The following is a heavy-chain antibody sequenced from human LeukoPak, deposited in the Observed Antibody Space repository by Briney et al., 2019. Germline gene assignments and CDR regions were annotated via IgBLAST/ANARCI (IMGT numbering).Heavy chain of an antibody. CDR3: AKERYSGYGFDY. V-gene: IGHV3-23*01. Sequence: GXXLRLSCAASGFTFSSYAMSWVRQAPGKGLEWVSAISGSGGSTYYADSVKGRFTISGDNSKNTLYLQMNSLRAEDTAVYYCAKERYSGYGFDYWGQGTLVTVSS. J-gene: IGHJ4*02. D-gene: IGHD5-12*01. CDR2: ISGSGGST. CDR1: GFTFSSYA.